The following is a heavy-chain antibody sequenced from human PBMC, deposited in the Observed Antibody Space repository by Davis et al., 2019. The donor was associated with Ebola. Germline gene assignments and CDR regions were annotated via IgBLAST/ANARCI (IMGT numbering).Heavy chain of an antibody. CDR1: GYTFTSYG. Sequence: AASVKVSCKASGYTFTSYGITWVRQAPGQGLEWMGWINPHNGNTNYAQNVQGRVTMTTDTSTSTAYMELRSLRSDDTAVYYCARPIAAPNWFDPWGQGTLVTVSS. CDR3: ARPIAAPNWFDP. V-gene: IGHV1-18*04. CDR2: INPHNGNT. D-gene: IGHD6-6*01. J-gene: IGHJ5*02.